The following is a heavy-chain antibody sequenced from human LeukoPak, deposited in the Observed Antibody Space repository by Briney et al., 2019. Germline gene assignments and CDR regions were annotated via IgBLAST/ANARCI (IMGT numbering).Heavy chain of an antibody. D-gene: IGHD3-10*01. CDR3: ARLWITLGRGLNEAQDC. J-gene: IGHJ4*02. Sequence: GASVKVSCKASGYTFTDYYVHWVRQAPGQGLEWMGWINPDSGATKSAQRFQGRVTTTRDTSIKTAYMELSRLRSDDTAVYYCARLWITLGRGLNEAQDCWGQGTLVTVSS. CDR1: GYTFTDYY. V-gene: IGHV1-2*02. CDR2: INPDSGAT.